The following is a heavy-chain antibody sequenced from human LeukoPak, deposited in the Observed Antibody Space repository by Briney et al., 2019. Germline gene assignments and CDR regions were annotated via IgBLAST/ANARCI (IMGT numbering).Heavy chain of an antibody. CDR1: GFTFSSYA. CDR2: ISGSGGST. Sequence: PGGSLRLSCSASGFTFSSYAMSWVRQAPGKGLEWVSAISGSGGSTYYADSVKGRFTISRDNSKNTLYLQMNILRAEDTATYYCASDPVAGDYYYHGMDVWGQGTTVTVSS. V-gene: IGHV3-23*01. J-gene: IGHJ6*02. CDR3: ASDPVAGDYYYHGMDV. D-gene: IGHD6-19*01.